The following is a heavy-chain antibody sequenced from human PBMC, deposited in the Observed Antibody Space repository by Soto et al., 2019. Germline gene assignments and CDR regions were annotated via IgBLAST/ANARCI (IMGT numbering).Heavy chain of an antibody. Sequence: GGSLRLSCAASGFPFSSYAMSWVRQSPGKGLEWVSAISGSGGSTYYADSVKGRFTISRDNSKNTLYLQMNSLRAEDTAVYYCAKDLTVVVTDPNWSDPSGQGTLVTVSS. J-gene: IGHJ5*02. CDR3: AKDLTVVVTDPNWSDP. D-gene: IGHD2-2*01. V-gene: IGHV3-23*01. CDR1: GFPFSSYA. CDR2: ISGSGGST.